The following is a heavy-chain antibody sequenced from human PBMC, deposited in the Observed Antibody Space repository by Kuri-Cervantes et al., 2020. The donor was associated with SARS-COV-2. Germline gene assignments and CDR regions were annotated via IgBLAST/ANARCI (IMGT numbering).Heavy chain of an antibody. D-gene: IGHD3-10*01. CDR1: GGSFSGYS. V-gene: IGHV4-34*01. CDR2: IYHGGRT. Sequence: GSLRLSCTVYGGSFSGYSWFWIRQPPGKGLEWIGEIYHGGRTYYNPSLKSRVTMSIDTSKNQFSLKLSSVTAADTAVYYCARSYYGSGSPNYYYYYMDVWGKGTTVTVSS. CDR3: ARSYYGSGSPNYYYYYMDV. J-gene: IGHJ6*03.